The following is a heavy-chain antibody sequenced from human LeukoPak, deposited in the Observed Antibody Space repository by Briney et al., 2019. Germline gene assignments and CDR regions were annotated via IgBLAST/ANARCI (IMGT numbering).Heavy chain of an antibody. Sequence: SETLSLTCTVSGGSISSYYWSWIRRPPGKGLEWIGYIYYSGSTNYNPSLKSRVTISVDTSKNQFSLKLSSVTAADTAVYYCARDSGYSSGWSWGQGTLVTVSP. CDR1: GGSISSYY. D-gene: IGHD6-19*01. V-gene: IGHV4-59*12. CDR3: ARDSGYSSGWS. J-gene: IGHJ4*02. CDR2: IYYSGST.